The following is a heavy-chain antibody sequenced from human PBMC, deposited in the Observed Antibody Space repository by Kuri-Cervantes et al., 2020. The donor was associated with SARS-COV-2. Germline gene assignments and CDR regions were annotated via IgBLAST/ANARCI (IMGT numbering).Heavy chain of an antibody. J-gene: IGHJ6*02. V-gene: IGHV4-4*07. CDR1: GGSISSYY. CDR2: IYTSGST. Sequence: SESLSLTCTVSGGSISSYYWSWIRQPAGEGLEWIGRIYTSGSTNYNHSLKSRVTMSVDTYNNQFSLKLSSVTAADTAVYYCAREKESGLRFLERLPNSVDDGMDVWGQGTTVTVSS. CDR3: AREKESGLRFLERLPNSVDDGMDV. D-gene: IGHD3-3*01.